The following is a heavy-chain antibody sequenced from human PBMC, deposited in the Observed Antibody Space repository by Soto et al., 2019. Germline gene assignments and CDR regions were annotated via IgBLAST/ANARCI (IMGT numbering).Heavy chain of an antibody. CDR2: MNPNSGNT. CDR1: GYPFTSYD. Sequence: QGQLVQSGAEVKKPGASVKVSCKAPGYPFTSYDSNWVRQATGQGRDGMGWMNPNSGNTGYAQKFQGRVTMTRNTSISKGYMELSSVRSEDTAVYYCARVVTDFWSGSPLYFDLWGRGTLVTVSS. D-gene: IGHD3-3*01. J-gene: IGHJ2*01. V-gene: IGHV1-8*01. CDR3: ARVVTDFWSGSPLYFDL.